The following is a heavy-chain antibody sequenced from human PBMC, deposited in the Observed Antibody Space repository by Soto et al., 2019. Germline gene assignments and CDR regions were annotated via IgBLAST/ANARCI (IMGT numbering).Heavy chain of an antibody. CDR3: ASHRLSVWRSCRPPFDY. J-gene: IGHJ4*02. Sequence: TLSLTCTVSGGSISNGGFSWNWIRQRPGKGLEWIGNIFYSGSTSYNPSLKRRVTISFDTSKNQFSLKLTSVTAADTSVYYCASHRLSVWRSCRPPFDYWGQRTLFTVS. CDR1: GGSISNGGFS. V-gene: IGHV4-31*03. CDR2: IFYSGST. D-gene: IGHD1-26*01.